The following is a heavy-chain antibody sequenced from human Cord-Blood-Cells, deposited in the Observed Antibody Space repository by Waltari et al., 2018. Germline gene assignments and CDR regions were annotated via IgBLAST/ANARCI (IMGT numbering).Heavy chain of an antibody. CDR1: GGTFTSYA. D-gene: IGHD6-6*01. CDR3: ARGAPSPLYYFDY. J-gene: IGHJ4*02. CDR2: NIPIFVTA. Sequence: QVQLVPAGAEVRKPGSSLTVSCKASGGTFTSYASSWLRQAPGQGLEWMGGNIPIFVTANYAQKFQGRVTMTADASTRTAYMELSSLRSEDTAVYYCARGAPSPLYYFDYWGQGTLVTVSS. V-gene: IGHV1-69*01.